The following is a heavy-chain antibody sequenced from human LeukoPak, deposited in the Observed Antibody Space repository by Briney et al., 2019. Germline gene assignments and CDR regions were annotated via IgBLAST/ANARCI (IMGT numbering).Heavy chain of an antibody. Sequence: SETLSLTCTVSGGSISSSSYYWGWIRQPPGKGLEWIGSIYYSGSTYYNPSLKSRVTISVDTSKNQFSLKLSSVTAADTAVYYCARQVYGSGSYYYYYYYMDVWGKGTTVTISS. CDR3: ARQVYGSGSYYYYYYYMDV. J-gene: IGHJ6*03. CDR1: GGSISSSSYY. V-gene: IGHV4-39*01. D-gene: IGHD3-10*01. CDR2: IYYSGST.